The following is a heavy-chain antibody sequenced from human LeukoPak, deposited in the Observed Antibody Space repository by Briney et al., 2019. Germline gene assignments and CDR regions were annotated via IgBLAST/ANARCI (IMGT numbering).Heavy chain of an antibody. J-gene: IGHJ4*02. CDR3: ARDSHAPDTVVVSCYFDS. V-gene: IGHV3-30-3*01. CDR1: GFTFRSYA. Sequence: PGRSLRLSCAASGFTFRSYAMNWVRQAPGKGLEWLAVISYDGSKKYYADSVQGRFTISRDNSKNTLYLQMNGLRAEDTAVYYWARDSHAPDTVVVSCYFDSWGQGTLVTVSS. CDR2: ISYDGSKK. D-gene: IGHD5-18*01.